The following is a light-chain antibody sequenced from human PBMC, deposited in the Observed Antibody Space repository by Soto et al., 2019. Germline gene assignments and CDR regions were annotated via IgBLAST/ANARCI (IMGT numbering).Light chain of an antibody. CDR2: DVS. Sequence: QSALTQPASVSGSPGQSITISCTGTSSDVGGYSYVSWYQQLPGKAPKPMIYDVSDRPSGVSNRFSGSKSGNTASLTISGLQAEDEADYYCSSYTSSSLYVFGTGTKVTVL. V-gene: IGLV2-14*01. CDR3: SSYTSSSLYV. CDR1: SSDVGGYSY. J-gene: IGLJ1*01.